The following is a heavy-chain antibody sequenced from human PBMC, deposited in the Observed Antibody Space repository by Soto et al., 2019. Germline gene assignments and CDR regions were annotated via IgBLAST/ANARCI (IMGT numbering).Heavy chain of an antibody. CDR1: GFTFSNYA. D-gene: IGHD6-19*01. V-gene: IGHV3-23*01. CDR3: AKTSGSTSDWLDY. CDR2: ISGSGAST. Sequence: EVELLESGGGLVQPGGSLRLACAASGFTFSNYAMTWVRQAPGMGLQWDSGISGSGASTYYAYSVKGRFTISRDSSKNTLYLQMTSLRAEDTAVYYCAKTSGSTSDWLDYWGQGTLVTVSS. J-gene: IGHJ4*02.